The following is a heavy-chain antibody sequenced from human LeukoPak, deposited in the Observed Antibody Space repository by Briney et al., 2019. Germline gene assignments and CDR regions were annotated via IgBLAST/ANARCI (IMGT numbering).Heavy chain of an antibody. CDR1: GFTFRSYG. J-gene: IGHJ4*02. Sequence: TGGSLRLSCAASGFTFRSYGMHWVRQAPGKGLEWVAFIRYDGTNKHYADSVQGRLSISRDNSKNTLYLQMSSLTTEDTAVYYCARATTNYCGGDCLGSYWGQGTLVTVSS. V-gene: IGHV3-30*02. D-gene: IGHD2-21*02. CDR3: ARATTNYCGGDCLGSY. CDR2: IRYDGTNK.